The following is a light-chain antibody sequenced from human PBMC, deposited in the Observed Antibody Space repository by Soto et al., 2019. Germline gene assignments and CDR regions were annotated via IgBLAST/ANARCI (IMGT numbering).Light chain of an antibody. CDR2: SDD. Sequence: QSVLTQPPSASATPGQRVITSCSGSSSNIGKNAVKWYQQFPGTAPKLLIHSDDQRPSGVPDRFSGSKSGTSASLTISGLQSEDEAHYYCGAWDDSLSGLVFGGGTKVTVL. J-gene: IGLJ3*02. V-gene: IGLV1-44*01. CDR3: GAWDDSLSGLV. CDR1: SSNIGKNA.